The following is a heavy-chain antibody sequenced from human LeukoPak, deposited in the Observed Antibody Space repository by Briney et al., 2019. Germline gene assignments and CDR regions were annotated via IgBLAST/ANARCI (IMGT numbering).Heavy chain of an antibody. D-gene: IGHD2-2*01. V-gene: IGHV1-2*06. Sequence: GASVKVSCKASGYTFTGYYMHWVRQAPGQGLEWMGRINPNSGGTNYAQKFQGRVTMTRDTSISTAYMELSRLRSDGTAVYYCASAYCSSTSCYAFDYWGQGTLVTVSS. CDR1: GYTFTGYY. CDR2: INPNSGGT. J-gene: IGHJ4*02. CDR3: ASAYCSSTSCYAFDY.